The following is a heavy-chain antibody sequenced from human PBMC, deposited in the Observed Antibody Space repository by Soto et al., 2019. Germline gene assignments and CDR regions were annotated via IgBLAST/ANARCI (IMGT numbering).Heavy chain of an antibody. Sequence: ASVKVSCKASGGTFSSYAISWVRQAPGQGLEWMGGIIPIFGTANYAHKFQGRVTITADESTSTAYMELSSLRSEDTAVYYCASGGSGRYQLLHWFAFDIWGQGTMVTVSS. CDR3: ASGGSGRYQLLHWFAFDI. V-gene: IGHV1-69*13. CDR2: IIPIFGTA. CDR1: GGTFSSYA. D-gene: IGHD2-2*01. J-gene: IGHJ3*02.